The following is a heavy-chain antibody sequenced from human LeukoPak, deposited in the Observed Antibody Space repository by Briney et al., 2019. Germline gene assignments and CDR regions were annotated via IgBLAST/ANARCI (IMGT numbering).Heavy chain of an antibody. D-gene: IGHD2-2*01. CDR2: IYYSGST. V-gene: IGHV4-39*01. CDR1: GGSVSSNNYY. J-gene: IGHJ5*02. Sequence: SETLSLTCTVSGGSVSSNNYYWGWIRQPPGKGLEWIGSIYYSGSTYYNPSLKSRVTISVDTSKNQFSLKLSSVTAADTAVYYCARLGYCSSTSCYADPWGRGTLVTVSS. CDR3: ARLGYCSSTSCYADP.